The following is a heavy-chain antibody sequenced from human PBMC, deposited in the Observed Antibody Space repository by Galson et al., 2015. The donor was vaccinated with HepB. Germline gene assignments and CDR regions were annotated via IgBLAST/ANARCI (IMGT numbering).Heavy chain of an antibody. CDR3: AKDEYYYGSGYFQMDY. Sequence: SLRLSCAASGFAFNRYGMHWVRQAPGKGLEWLAVISYEGNQKYYSESAKGRFTISRDNSRNTVYLQMSSLRIEDTAVYYCAKDEYYYGSGYFQMDYWGQGTLVTVSS. CDR2: ISYEGNQK. CDR1: GFAFNRYG. J-gene: IGHJ4*02. D-gene: IGHD3-10*01. V-gene: IGHV3-30*18.